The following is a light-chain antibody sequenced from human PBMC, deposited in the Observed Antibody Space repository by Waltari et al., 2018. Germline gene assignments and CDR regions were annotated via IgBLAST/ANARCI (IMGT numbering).Light chain of an antibody. CDR2: DVS. Sequence: QSALTQPTSVSGSPGQSITISCTGTSRDVGFYNYVSWYQQYPGKVPQLLFYDVSDRPSGVSSRFSGSKSGNTASLTISGLQADDEADYYCNSYTGSSSWVFGGGTKLTVL. J-gene: IGLJ3*02. V-gene: IGLV2-14*01. CDR3: NSYTGSSSWV. CDR1: SRDVGFYNY.